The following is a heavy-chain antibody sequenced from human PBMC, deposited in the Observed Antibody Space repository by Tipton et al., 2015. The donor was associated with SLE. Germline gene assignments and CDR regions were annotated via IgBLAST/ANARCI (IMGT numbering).Heavy chain of an antibody. J-gene: IGHJ4*02. D-gene: IGHD6-19*01. CDR3: ARGPFQRWPPGAY. CDR1: GFTFWSHD. Sequence: LRLSCATSGFTFWSHDMGWVRQAPGKGLEWIGEIADTGSPNYNPPLKSRVTISLDTSKSQFSLILNSLTAADTAVYYCARGPFQRWPPGAYWGQGTLVTVSS. CDR2: IADTGSP. V-gene: IGHV4-34*01.